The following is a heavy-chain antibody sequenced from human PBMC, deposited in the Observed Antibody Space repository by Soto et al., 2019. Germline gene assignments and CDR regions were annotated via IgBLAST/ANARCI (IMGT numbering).Heavy chain of an antibody. CDR2: IYYSGST. CDR1: GGSISSSSYY. CDR3: VRSLASVQLWLRGDYYYMDV. D-gene: IGHD5-18*01. V-gene: IGHV4-39*01. J-gene: IGHJ6*03. Sequence: SETLSLTCTVSGGSISSSSYYWGWIRQPPGKGLEWIGSIYYSGSTYYNPSLKSRVTISVDTSKNQFSLKLSSVTAADTAVYYCVRSLASVQLWLRGDYYYMDVWGKGTTVTVSS.